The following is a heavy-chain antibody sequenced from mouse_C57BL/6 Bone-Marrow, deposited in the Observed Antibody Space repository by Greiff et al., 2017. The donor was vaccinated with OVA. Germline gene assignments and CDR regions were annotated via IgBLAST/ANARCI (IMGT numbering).Heavy chain of an antibody. CDR1: GYTFTDYN. J-gene: IGHJ4*01. Sequence: EVKLEESGPELVKPGASVKMSCKASGYTFTDYNMHWVKQSHGKSLEWIGYINPNNGGTSYNQKFKGKATLTVNKSSSTAYMELRSLTSEDSAVYYCARDGYAKDYYAMDYWGQGTSVTVSS. CDR3: ARDGYAKDYYAMDY. CDR2: INPNNGGT. V-gene: IGHV1-22*01. D-gene: IGHD2-2*01.